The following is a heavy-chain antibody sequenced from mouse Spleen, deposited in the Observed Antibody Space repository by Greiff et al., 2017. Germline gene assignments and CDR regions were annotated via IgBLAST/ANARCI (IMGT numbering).Heavy chain of an antibody. CDR1: GYTFTSYD. D-gene: IGHD2-3*01. CDR2: IYPRDGST. J-gene: IGHJ3*01. Sequence: VQLQQSGPELVKPGASVKLSCKASGYTFTSYDINWVKQRPGQGLEWLGWIYPRDGSTKYTEKFKGKATLTVDTSSSTAYMGLHSLTSEDSAVYFCARSGGWLSHFAYWGQGTLVTVSA. CDR3: ARSGGWLSHFAY. V-gene: IGHV1-85*01.